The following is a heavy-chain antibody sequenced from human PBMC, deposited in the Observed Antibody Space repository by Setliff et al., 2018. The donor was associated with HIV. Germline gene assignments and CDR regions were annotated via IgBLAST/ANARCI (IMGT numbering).Heavy chain of an antibody. CDR2: IYYTGST. Sequence: SLTCTVSGGSISSGSYYWSWIRQPAGKGLEWIGYIYYTGSTYYNPSLKSRVSISVDTSKNQFSLKLTSVTAADTAVYYCVKAVAAPSWFDPWGQGTLVTVSS. CDR1: GGSISSGSYY. CDR3: VKAVAAPSWFDP. V-gene: IGHV4-31*03. D-gene: IGHD2-15*01. J-gene: IGHJ5*02.